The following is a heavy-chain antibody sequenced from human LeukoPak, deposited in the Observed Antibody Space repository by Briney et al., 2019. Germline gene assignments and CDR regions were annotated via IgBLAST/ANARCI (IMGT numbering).Heavy chain of an antibody. CDR1: GFTFSSYA. CDR2: ISGSGDDT. J-gene: IGHJ4*02. D-gene: IGHD4-17*01. V-gene: IGHV3-23*01. CDR3: ANEIRPNDY. Sequence: PGGSLRLSCAASGFTFSSYAMSWVRQAPGKGLEWVSAISGSGDDTYYADSVKGRFTISRDNSKNTLYLQMNSLSADDTAMYYCANEIRPNDYWGQGTLVTVSS.